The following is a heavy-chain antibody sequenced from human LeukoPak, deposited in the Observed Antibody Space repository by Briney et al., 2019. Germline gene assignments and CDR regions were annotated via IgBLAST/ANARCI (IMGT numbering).Heavy chain of an antibody. D-gene: IGHD5-24*01. Sequence: GGSLRLSYAASGFTVSSNYMSWVRQAPGKGLEWVSVIYSGGSTYYADSVKGRFTISRDNSKNTLYLQMNSLRAEDTAVYYCARESGDGYNPFDSWGQGTLVTVSS. CDR1: GFTVSSNY. J-gene: IGHJ4*02. CDR2: IYSGGST. CDR3: ARESGDGYNPFDS. V-gene: IGHV3-66*02.